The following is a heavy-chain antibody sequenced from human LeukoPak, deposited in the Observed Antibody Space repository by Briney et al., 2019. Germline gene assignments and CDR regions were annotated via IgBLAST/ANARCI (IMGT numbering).Heavy chain of an antibody. CDR1: GFTFSSYG. J-gene: IGHJ6*02. V-gene: IGHV3-30*02. Sequence: GGSLRLSCAASGFTFSSYGMHWVRQAPGKGLEWVAFIRYDGSNKYYADSVKGRFTISRDNSKNTLYLQMNSLRAEDTAVYYCAKRAAAGLRNYYYYYGMDVWGQGTTVTVSS. CDR2: IRYDGSNK. CDR3: AKRAAAGLRNYYYYYGMDV. D-gene: IGHD6-13*01.